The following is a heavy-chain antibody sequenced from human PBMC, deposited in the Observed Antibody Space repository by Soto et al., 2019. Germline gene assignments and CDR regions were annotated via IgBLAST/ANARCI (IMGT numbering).Heavy chain of an antibody. D-gene: IGHD2-2*01. Sequence: EVQLLESGGGLVQPGGSLRLSCAASGFTFSSYAMSWVRQAPGKGLEWVSAISGSGGSTYYADSVKGRFTISRDNSKNTLYLQRNRLRAEDTAVYYCAKDRPTIVVVPAAMFRIDPCGQGTLVTVSS. CDR2: ISGSGGST. V-gene: IGHV3-23*01. J-gene: IGHJ5*02. CDR1: GFTFSSYA. CDR3: AKDRPTIVVVPAAMFRIDP.